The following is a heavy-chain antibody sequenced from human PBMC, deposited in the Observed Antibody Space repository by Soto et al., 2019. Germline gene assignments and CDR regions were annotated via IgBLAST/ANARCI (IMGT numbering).Heavy chain of an antibody. J-gene: IGHJ5*02. CDR3: PRVKGSGYHNRFDP. V-gene: IGHV1-18*01. CDR1: GYTFTSYG. D-gene: IGHD3-22*01. Sequence: QVQLVQSGAEVKKPGASVKVSCKASGYTFTSYGISWVRQAPGQGLEWMGWISAYNGNTNYAQKLQGRVTMTTDTSTSTAYTEPRSLRSEDTAVYYCPRVKGSGYHNRFDPWGQRTLVTVSS. CDR2: ISAYNGNT.